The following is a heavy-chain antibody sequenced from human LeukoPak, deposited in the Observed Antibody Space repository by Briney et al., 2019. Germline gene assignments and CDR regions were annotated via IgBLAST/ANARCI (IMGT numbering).Heavy chain of an antibody. CDR2: IYYSGST. V-gene: IGHV4-39*07. CDR1: GGSISSSSYY. D-gene: IGHD6-19*01. J-gene: IGHJ5*02. CDR3: ARARGSVAGTGGPRNNWFDP. Sequence: PSETLSLTCTVSGGSISSSSYYWGWIRQPPGKGLEWIGSIYYSGSTNYNPSLKSRVTMSVDTSKNQFSLRLSSVTAADTAVYYCARARGSVAGTGGPRNNWFDPWGQGTLVTVSS.